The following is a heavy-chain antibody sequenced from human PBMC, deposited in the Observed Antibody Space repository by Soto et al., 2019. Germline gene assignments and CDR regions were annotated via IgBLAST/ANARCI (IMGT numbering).Heavy chain of an antibody. Sequence: ASVKVSCKASGGNFTNYGISWVRQAPGQGLEWMGGIIPLFGTTNYAQKFRGRVTVTADESTSTVYMELNSLRSEDTAIYYCARAHGTSWYNWFDPWGQGTQVTVSS. CDR3: ARAHGTSWYNWFDP. J-gene: IGHJ5*02. CDR1: GGNFTNYG. D-gene: IGHD6-13*01. V-gene: IGHV1-69*13. CDR2: IIPLFGTT.